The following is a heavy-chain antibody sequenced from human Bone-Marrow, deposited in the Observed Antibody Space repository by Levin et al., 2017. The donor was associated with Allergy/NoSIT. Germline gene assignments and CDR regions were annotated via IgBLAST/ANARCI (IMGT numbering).Heavy chain of an antibody. V-gene: IGHV3-23*01. CDR1: EFTFSSYA. CDR2: ISGSGGST. Sequence: PGGSLRLSCAASEFTFSSYAMSWVRQAPGKGLEWVSAISGSGGSTYYADSVKGRFTISRDNSKNTLYLQMNSLRDEDTAVYHCAKGSSRHSYGPFDSWGQGTLVTVSS. D-gene: IGHD5-18*01. CDR3: AKGSSRHSYGPFDS. J-gene: IGHJ4*02.